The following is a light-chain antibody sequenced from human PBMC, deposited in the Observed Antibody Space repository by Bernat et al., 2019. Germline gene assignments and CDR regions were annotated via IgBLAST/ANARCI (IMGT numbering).Light chain of an antibody. J-gene: IGKJ5*01. CDR1: QVIGTY. CDR2: GAS. V-gene: IGKV1-9*01. CDR3: QQLNSYPIT. Sequence: DIQLTQSPPFLSASVGDRVTITCRASQVIGTYLAWYQQKAGKAPNLLIYGASTLQTGVPSRFSGNGSGTEFTLTISSLRPEDFATYHCQQLNSYPITFGQGTRLEIK.